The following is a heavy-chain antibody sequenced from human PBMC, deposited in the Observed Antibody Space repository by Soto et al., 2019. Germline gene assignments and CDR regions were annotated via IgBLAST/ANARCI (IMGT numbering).Heavy chain of an antibody. CDR2: IIPIFGTA. CDR1: GGTFSSYA. J-gene: IGHJ6*02. V-gene: IGHV1-69*06. CDR3: ARSPLYYDFWSGPGAHYYYGMDV. D-gene: IGHD3-3*01. Sequence: ASVKVSCKASGGTFSSYAISWVRQAPGQGLEWMGGIIPIFGTANYAQKFQGRVTITADKSTSTAYMELSSLRSEDTAVYYCARSPLYYDFWSGPGAHYYYGMDVWGQGTTVTVSS.